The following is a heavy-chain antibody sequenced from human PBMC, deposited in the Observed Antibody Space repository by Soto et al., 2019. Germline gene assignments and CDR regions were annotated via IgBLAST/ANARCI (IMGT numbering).Heavy chain of an antibody. D-gene: IGHD3-3*01. CDR1: GYTLTELS. CDR2: FDPEDGET. V-gene: IGHV1-24*01. Sequence: ASVKVSCKVSGYTLTELSMHWVRQAPGKGLEWMGGFDPEDGETIYAQKFQGRVTMTEDTSTDTAYMELSSLRSEDTAVYYCATGIHGGSGYLYYFDYWGQGTLVTVSS. J-gene: IGHJ4*02. CDR3: ATGIHGGSGYLYYFDY.